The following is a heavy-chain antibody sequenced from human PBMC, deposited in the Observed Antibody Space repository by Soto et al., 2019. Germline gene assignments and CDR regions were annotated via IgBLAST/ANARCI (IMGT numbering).Heavy chain of an antibody. J-gene: IGHJ5*02. D-gene: IGHD3-22*01. V-gene: IGHV1-3*01. CDR2: INAGNGNT. CDR1: GYTFTSYA. CDR3: ARNPRHYYDSSGYSWFDP. Sequence: ASVKVSCKASGYTFTSYAMHWVRQAPGQRLEWMGWINAGNGNTKYSQKFQGRVTITRDTSASTAYMELSSLRSEDTAVYYCARNPRHYYDSSGYSWFDPWGQGTLVTV.